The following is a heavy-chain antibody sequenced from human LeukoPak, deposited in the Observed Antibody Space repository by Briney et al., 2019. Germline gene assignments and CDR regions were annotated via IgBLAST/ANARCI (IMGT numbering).Heavy chain of an antibody. CDR3: ARWYGSGTYYNEGFDP. D-gene: IGHD3-10*01. V-gene: IGHV1-18*04. CDR2: IIANNGHT. J-gene: IGHJ5*02. Sequence: GASVKVSCKASGHTFTSYGITWVRQAPGQGLEWMGWIIANNGHTKYAEKLQGRVTMTTDTSTSTAYMELRSLRSDDTALYYCARWYGSGTYYNEGFDPWGQGTLVTVSS. CDR1: GHTFTSYG.